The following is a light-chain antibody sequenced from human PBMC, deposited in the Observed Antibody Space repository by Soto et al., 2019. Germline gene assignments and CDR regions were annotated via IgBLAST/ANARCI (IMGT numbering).Light chain of an antibody. J-gene: IGKJ5*01. V-gene: IGKV3-11*01. CDR3: QQRHNWPIT. CDR1: QTIRGL. Sequence: EIVLTQSPATLSFSPGERATLSCRTSQTIRGLLNWYQQRPGQAPRLLIYDTSNRATDIPARFSGSGSGTDFILTISSLDPEDFGFYFCQQRHNWPITFGQGTRLDIK. CDR2: DTS.